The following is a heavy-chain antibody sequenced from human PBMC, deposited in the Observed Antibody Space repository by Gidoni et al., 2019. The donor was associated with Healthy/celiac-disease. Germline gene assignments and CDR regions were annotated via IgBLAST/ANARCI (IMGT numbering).Heavy chain of an antibody. J-gene: IGHJ4*02. D-gene: IGHD2-2*02. CDR1: GFSLSTSGVG. CDR2: IYWNDDK. V-gene: IGHV2-5*01. CDR3: AHRPIPKYCSSTSCYKGYFDY. Sequence: QITLKESGPTLVKPTQTLTLTCTFSGFSLSTSGVGVGWIRQPPGKALEWLALIYWNDDKRYSPSLKSRLTITKDTSKNQVVLTMTNMDPVDTATYYCAHRPIPKYCSSTSCYKGYFDYWGQGTLVTVSS.